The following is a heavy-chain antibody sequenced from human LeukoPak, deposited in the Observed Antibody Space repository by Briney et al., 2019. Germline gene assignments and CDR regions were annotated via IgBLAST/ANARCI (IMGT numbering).Heavy chain of an antibody. V-gene: IGHV3-9*01. J-gene: IGHJ5*02. CDR2: ISWNSGSI. Sequence: GGSLRLSCEASGFTFDDYAMHWVRQAPGKGLEWVSGISWNSGSIGYADSVKGRFTISRDNARNSLYLQMNSLRAEDTALYYCTEDPSGQVAGTHNWFDPWGQGTLVIVSS. CDR1: GFTFDDYA. D-gene: IGHD1-1*01. CDR3: TEDPSGQVAGTHNWFDP.